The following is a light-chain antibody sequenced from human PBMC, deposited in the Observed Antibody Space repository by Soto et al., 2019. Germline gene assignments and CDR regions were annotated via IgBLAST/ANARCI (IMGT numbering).Light chain of an antibody. CDR2: GAS. V-gene: IGKV1-5*03. CDR3: QQYSSDST. Sequence: DIRMTQSPSTLSASVGDRVTITCRASQSINNWLAWYQQKPGKAPKLLIYGASSLENGVPSKFSGRGSGTEFIFTITSLQPDDFATYYCQQYSSDSTFGQGTKVEIK. CDR1: QSINNW. J-gene: IGKJ1*01.